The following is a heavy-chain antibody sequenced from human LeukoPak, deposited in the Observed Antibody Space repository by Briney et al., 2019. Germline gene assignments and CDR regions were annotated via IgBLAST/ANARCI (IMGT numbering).Heavy chain of an antibody. J-gene: IGHJ4*02. V-gene: IGHV4-34*01. D-gene: IGHD3-9*01. CDR1: GGSFNGYY. CDR3: ARASDWSVDY. CDR2: INHSGST. Sequence: SETLSLTCAVYGGSFNGYYWSWIRQPPGKGLEWIGEINHSGSTNYNPSLKSRVTISVDTSKNQFSLKLSSVTAADTAVYYCARASDWSVDYWGQGTLVTVSS.